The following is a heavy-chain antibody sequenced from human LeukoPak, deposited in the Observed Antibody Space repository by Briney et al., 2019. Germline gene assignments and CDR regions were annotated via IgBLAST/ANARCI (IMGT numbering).Heavy chain of an antibody. Sequence: ASVKVSCKASGYTFTTYYMHWVRQAPGRGLEGEGVINPRGGSQSNAQKFQGRLTVTRDTSTRTVYMELSSLRSQDTAVYYCARGGGDLTNFDYWGQGTLVTVSS. V-gene: IGHV1-46*01. D-gene: IGHD2-21*02. CDR1: GYTFTTYY. J-gene: IGHJ4*02. CDR2: INPRGGSQ. CDR3: ARGGGDLTNFDY.